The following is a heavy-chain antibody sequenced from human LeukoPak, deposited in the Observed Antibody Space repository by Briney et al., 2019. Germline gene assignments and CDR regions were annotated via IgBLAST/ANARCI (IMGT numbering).Heavy chain of an antibody. CDR1: GYTFTSYY. D-gene: IGHD2-2*01. CDR3: AREGGYCSSTSCYSWFDP. J-gene: IGHJ5*02. Sequence: ASVKVSCKASGYTFTSYYMHWVRQAPGQGLEWMGIINPSGGSTSYAQKFQGRVTMTRDTSISAAYMELSRLRSDDTAVYYCAREGGYCSSTSCYSWFDPWGQGTLVTVSS. CDR2: INPSGGST. V-gene: IGHV1-46*01.